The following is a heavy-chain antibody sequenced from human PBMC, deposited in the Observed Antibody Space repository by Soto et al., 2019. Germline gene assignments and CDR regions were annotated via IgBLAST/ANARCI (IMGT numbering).Heavy chain of an antibody. V-gene: IGHV3-23*01. D-gene: IGHD1-26*01. CDR3: AKDGSGSYQPTFFDY. Sequence: EVQLLESGGGLVQPGGSLRLSCAVSGITFSSYAMSWVRQAPGKGLEWVSGVSGDTGSTFYADSVKGRCIVSRDNSKNTLYLKMNSLRADDTAVYYCAKDGSGSYQPTFFDYWGQGTLVTVSS. CDR2: VSGDTGST. CDR1: GITFSSYA. J-gene: IGHJ4*02.